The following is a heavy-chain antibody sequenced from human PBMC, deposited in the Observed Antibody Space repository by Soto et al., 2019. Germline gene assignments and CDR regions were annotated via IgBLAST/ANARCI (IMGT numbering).Heavy chain of an antibody. CDR2: IHHSGIA. V-gene: IGHV4-30-2*02. J-gene: IGHJ5*02. D-gene: IGHD2-2*01. CDR3: ARRPAAQNWFDP. CDR1: GGSISSDDYA. Sequence: SETLSLTCAVSGGSISSDDYAWSWIRQPPGKGLEWIGYIHHSGIAYYKPSLKSRISLSVDRSKNQFSLKMNSVTAADTAVYYCARRPAAQNWFDPWGQGTLVTVSS.